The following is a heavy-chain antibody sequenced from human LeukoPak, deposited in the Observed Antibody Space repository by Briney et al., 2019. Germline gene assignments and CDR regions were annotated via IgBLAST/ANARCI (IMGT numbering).Heavy chain of an antibody. V-gene: IGHV3-33*01. J-gene: IGHJ4*02. D-gene: IGHD3-10*01. CDR1: GFTFSSYG. Sequence: GGSLRLSCAASGFTFSSYGMHWVRQAPGKGLEWVAVIWYDGSNKYYADSVKGRFTISRDNAKNSLYLQMNSLRAEDTAVYYCARVGDGSGSYYNDPPMDYWGQGTLVTVSS. CDR3: ARVGDGSGSYYNDPPMDY. CDR2: IWYDGSNK.